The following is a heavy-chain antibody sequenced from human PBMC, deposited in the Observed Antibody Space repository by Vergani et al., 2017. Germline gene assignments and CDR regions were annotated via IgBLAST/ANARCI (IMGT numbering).Heavy chain of an antibody. Sequence: QVQLVQSGAEVKKPGSSVKVSCKASGGTFSSYAISWVRQAPGQGLEWMGGIIPIFGTANYAQKFQGRVTITADESTSTAYMELSSLRSEDTAVYYCATVTRDLYYYGSGTQPAFFDYWGQGTLVTVSS. CDR1: GGTFSSYA. J-gene: IGHJ4*02. V-gene: IGHV1-69*01. CDR2: IIPIFGTA. D-gene: IGHD3-10*01. CDR3: ATVTRDLYYYGSGTQPAFFDY.